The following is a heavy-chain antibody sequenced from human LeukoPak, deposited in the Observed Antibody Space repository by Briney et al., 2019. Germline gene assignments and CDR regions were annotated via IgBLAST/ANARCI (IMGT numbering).Heavy chain of an antibody. CDR2: IYYSGST. CDR3: ARVLVVVTATNNYYYGMDV. CDR1: GGSISSGGYY. V-gene: IGHV4-31*03. J-gene: IGHJ6*02. Sequence: SETLSLTCTVSGGSISSGGYYWSWIRQHPGKGLEWIGYIYYSGSTYYNPSLKSRVTISVDTSKNQFSLKLSSVTAADTAVYYCARVLVVVTATNNYYYGMDVWGQGTTVTVSS. D-gene: IGHD2-21*02.